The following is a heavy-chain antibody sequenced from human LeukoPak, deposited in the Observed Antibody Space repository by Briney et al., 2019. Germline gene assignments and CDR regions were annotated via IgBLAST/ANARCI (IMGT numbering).Heavy chain of an antibody. CDR3: ARGVWSDY. V-gene: IGHV1-18*01. CDR1: GYTFTSYG. D-gene: IGHD2-8*01. CDR2: ISANNGDT. J-gene: IGHJ4*02. Sequence: ASVKVSCKASGYTFTSYGINWGRQAPGQGLEWMGWISANNGDTNYAQNLQGRVTMTTDKSTSTAYMELRSLRSDDTAVYYCARGVWSDYWGQGSLVTVSS.